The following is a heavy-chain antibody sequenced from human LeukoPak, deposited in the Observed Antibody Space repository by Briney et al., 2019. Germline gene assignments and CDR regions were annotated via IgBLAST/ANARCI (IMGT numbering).Heavy chain of an antibody. D-gene: IGHD5-18*01. Sequence: SETLSLTCTVSGGSISSYYWSWTRQPPGKGLEWIGYIYYSGSTNYNPSLKSRVTISVDTSKNQFSLKLSSVTAADTAVYYCARVSGYSYGNSYYYYGMDVWGQGTTVTVSS. CDR3: ARVSGYSYGNSYYYYGMDV. V-gene: IGHV4-59*01. CDR1: GGSISSYY. J-gene: IGHJ6*02. CDR2: IYYSGST.